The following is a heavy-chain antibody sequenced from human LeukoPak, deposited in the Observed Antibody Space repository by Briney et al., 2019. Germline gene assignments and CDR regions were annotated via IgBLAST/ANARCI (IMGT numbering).Heavy chain of an antibody. Sequence: GGSLRLSCAASGFTFSSSAMHWVRQAPGKGLEWVAGIGGGDDIHYADSVKGRFTGSRDDSKNTLYLQMSSLRIEDTAVYYCAKDATPFNSIWDYFDSWGQGTLVTVSA. CDR3: AKDATPFNSIWDYFDS. CDR2: IGGGDDI. CDR1: GFTFSSSA. V-gene: IGHV3-23*01. D-gene: IGHD4-23*01. J-gene: IGHJ4*02.